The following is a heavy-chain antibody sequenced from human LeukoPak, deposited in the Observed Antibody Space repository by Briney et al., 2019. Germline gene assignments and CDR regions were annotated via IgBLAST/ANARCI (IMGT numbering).Heavy chain of an antibody. CDR1: GFTFSSYG. J-gene: IGHJ4*02. CDR2: IRYDGSNK. CDR3: ARDYYGFQLGNRHMHY. V-gene: IGHV3-30*02. D-gene: IGHD7-27*01. Sequence: GGSLRLSCAASGFTFSSYGMHWVRQAPGKGLEWVAFIRYDGSNKFYADSVKGRFTISRDNSKNTLFLQMNSLRTEDTAMYYCARDYYGFQLGNRHMHYWGQGTLVTVSS.